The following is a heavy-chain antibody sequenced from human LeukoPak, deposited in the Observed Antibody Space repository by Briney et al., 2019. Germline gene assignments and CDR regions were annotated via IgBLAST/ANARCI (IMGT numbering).Heavy chain of an antibody. CDR1: GFTFSSYA. D-gene: IGHD3-16*01. CDR3: AKDHDYVWGSFKDDYYYMDV. Sequence: RGSLRLSCAAYGFTFSSYAMSWVRQTPGKGLEWVSAISGSGGSTYYADSVKGRFTISRDNSKNTLYLQMNSLRAEDTAVYYCAKDHDYVWGSFKDDYYYMDVWGKGTTVTVSS. J-gene: IGHJ6*03. CDR2: ISGSGGST. V-gene: IGHV3-23*01.